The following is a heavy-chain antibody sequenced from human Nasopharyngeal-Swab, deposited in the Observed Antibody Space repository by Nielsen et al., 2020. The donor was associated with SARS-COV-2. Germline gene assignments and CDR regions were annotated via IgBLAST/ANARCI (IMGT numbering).Heavy chain of an antibody. D-gene: IGHD1-26*01. CDR3: ATSPRGSYPIDY. Sequence: ASVKVSCKVSGYTLTELSMHWARQAPGKGLEWMGGFDPEDGETIYAQKFQGRVTMTEDTSTDTAYMELSSLRSEDTAVYYCATSPRGSYPIDYWGQGTLVTVSS. J-gene: IGHJ4*02. V-gene: IGHV1-24*01. CDR2: FDPEDGET. CDR1: GYTLTELS.